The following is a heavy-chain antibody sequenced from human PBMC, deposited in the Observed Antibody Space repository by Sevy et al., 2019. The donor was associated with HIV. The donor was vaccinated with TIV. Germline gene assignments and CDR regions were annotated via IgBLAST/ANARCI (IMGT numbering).Heavy chain of an antibody. CDR3: AKAANACLSGNSGWPFDY. Sequence: ASVKVSCKASGYTFTSYGISWVRQAPGQGLEWMGWISAYNGNTNYAQKLQGRVTMTTDTSTSTAYMELRSLRSDDTAGDYCAKAANACLSGNSGWPFDYWGQGTLVTVSS. J-gene: IGHJ4*02. CDR2: ISAYNGNT. D-gene: IGHD6-19*01. V-gene: IGHV1-18*01. CDR1: GYTFTSYG.